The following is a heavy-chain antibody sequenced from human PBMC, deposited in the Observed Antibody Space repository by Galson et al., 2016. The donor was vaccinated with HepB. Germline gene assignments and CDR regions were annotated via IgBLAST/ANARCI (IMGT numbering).Heavy chain of an antibody. D-gene: IGHD2-2*01. CDR3: AGLLVPAASYYSYYGMDV. CDR1: GFSFSTYN. Sequence: SLRLSCAASGFSFSTYNMNWVRQAPGKGLEWVSYISSSSTIYYADSVKGRLTISRDNAKNSLYLQMNSLRAEDTAVYYCAGLLVPAASYYSYYGMDVWGQGTTVTVSS. CDR2: ISSSSTI. V-gene: IGHV3-69-1*01. J-gene: IGHJ6*02.